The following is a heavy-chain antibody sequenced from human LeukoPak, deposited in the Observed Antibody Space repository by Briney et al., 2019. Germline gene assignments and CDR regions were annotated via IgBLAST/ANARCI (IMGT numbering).Heavy chain of an antibody. V-gene: IGHV4-59*01. D-gene: IGHD4-4*01. Sequence: SETLSLTCAVYGGSFSGYYWSWIRQPPGKGLEWIGYIYYSGSTNYNPSLKSRVTISVDTSKNQFSLKLSSVTAADTAVYYCARDMTTSYYYYYGMDVWGQGTTVTVSS. CDR2: IYYSGST. CDR3: ARDMTTSYYYYYGMDV. CDR1: GGSFSGYY. J-gene: IGHJ6*02.